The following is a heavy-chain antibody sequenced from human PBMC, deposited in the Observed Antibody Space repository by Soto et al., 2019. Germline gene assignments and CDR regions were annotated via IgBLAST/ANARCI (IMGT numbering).Heavy chain of an antibody. CDR3: AKDGLYDFWSGYCSY. CDR1: GFTFSSYG. Sequence: QVQLVESGGGVVQRGRSLRLSCAASGFTFSSYGMHWVRQAPGKGLEWVAVISYDGSNKYYADSVKGRFTISRDNSKNTLYLQMNSLRAEDTAVYYCAKDGLYDFWSGYCSYWGQGTLVTVSS. V-gene: IGHV3-30*18. CDR2: ISYDGSNK. J-gene: IGHJ4*02. D-gene: IGHD3-3*01.